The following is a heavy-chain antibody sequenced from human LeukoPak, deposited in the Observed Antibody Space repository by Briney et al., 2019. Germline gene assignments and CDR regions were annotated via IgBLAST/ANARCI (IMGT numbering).Heavy chain of an antibody. Sequence: PSETLSLTCTVSGGSLDSFYWSWIRQPPGKGLEYIGYIYYSGATNYDPSLKGRVTISVDMSKNQFSLKLISVTAADTAVYYCARDPPGKGSLDFWGQGPLVTVPS. CDR2: IYYSGAT. CDR1: GGSLDSFY. CDR3: ARDPPGKGSLDF. V-gene: IGHV4-59*01. J-gene: IGHJ4*02. D-gene: IGHD1-1*01.